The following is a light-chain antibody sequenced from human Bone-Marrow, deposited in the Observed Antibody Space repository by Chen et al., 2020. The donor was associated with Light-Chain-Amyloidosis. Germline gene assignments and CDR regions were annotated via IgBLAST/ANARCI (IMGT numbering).Light chain of an antibody. CDR1: QTISSNY. CDR2: GST. J-gene: IGKJ4*01. V-gene: IGKV3-20*01. CDR3: QQYGTSPLT. Sequence: IVLTQPPGTLSLSPGEGANFSFRASQTISSNYLTWYQQKFGQAPRLLIYGSTSRPTGIPARFTGSRSGTDFTLTINRLEPENFAMYYCQQYGTSPLTFGGGTKVEIK.